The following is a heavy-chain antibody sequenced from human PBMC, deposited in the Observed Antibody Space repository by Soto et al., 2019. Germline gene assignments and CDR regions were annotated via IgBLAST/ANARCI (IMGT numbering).Heavy chain of an antibody. V-gene: IGHV3-21*01. Sequence: PGGSLRLSCAASGFTFSSYSMNWVRQAPGKGLEWVSSISSSSSYIYYADSVKGRFTISRDNAKNSLYLQMNSLRAEDTAVYYCAREGYSYVNWFDPWGQGTLVTVSS. CDR3: AREGYSYVNWFDP. D-gene: IGHD5-18*01. CDR2: ISSSSSYI. J-gene: IGHJ5*02. CDR1: GFTFSSYS.